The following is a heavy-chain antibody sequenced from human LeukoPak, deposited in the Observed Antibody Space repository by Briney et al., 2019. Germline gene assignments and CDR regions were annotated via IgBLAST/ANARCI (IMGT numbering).Heavy chain of an antibody. V-gene: IGHV3-9*01. J-gene: IGHJ3*02. D-gene: IGHD3-16*02. CDR1: GFTFDDYA. Sequence: QPGRSLRLSCAASGFTFDDYAMHWVRQAPGKGLEWVSGISWNSGSIGYADSVKGRFTISRDNAKNSLYLQMNSLRAEDTALYYCAKDTLADYVWGSYRLLEDGNDAFDIWGQGTMVTVSS. CDR2: ISWNSGSI. CDR3: AKDTLADYVWGSYRLLEDGNDAFDI.